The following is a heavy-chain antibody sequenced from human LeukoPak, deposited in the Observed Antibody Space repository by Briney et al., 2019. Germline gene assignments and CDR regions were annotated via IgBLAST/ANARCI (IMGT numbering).Heavy chain of an antibody. V-gene: IGHV2-5*02. Sequence: SGPTLVNPTQTLTLTCTFSGFSLSTSGVGVGWIRQPPGKALEWLALIYWDDDKRYSPSLKSRLTITKDTSKNQVVLTMTNMDPVDTATYYCAHRPVSRFRDRTDDPLFDPWGQGTLVTVSS. CDR3: AHRPVSRFRDRTDDPLFDP. CDR2: IYWDDDK. D-gene: IGHD3-10*01. J-gene: IGHJ5*02. CDR1: GFSLSTSGVG.